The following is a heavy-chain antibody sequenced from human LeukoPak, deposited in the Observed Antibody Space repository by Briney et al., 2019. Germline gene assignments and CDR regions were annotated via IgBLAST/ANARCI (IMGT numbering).Heavy chain of an antibody. Sequence: PSETLSLTCTVSGASISTDYWNWVRQPPGKGLEWIGHIHHSGSTKYNPSLKSRVTISLDPSKTQFSLHLSSVTAADTAVYYCATFMVAAAKDYWGQGALSPSPQ. CDR2: IHHSGST. CDR1: GASISTDY. J-gene: IGHJ4*02. CDR3: ATFMVAAAKDY. V-gene: IGHV4-59*08. D-gene: IGHD2-15*01.